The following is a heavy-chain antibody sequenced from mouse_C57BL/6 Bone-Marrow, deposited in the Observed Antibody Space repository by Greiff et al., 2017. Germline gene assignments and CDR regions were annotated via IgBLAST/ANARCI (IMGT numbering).Heavy chain of an antibody. CDR3: ASYYGHYFDY. D-gene: IGHD1-1*01. CDR1: GFTFTDYY. Sequence: EVKLMESGGGLVQPGGSLSLSCAASGFTFTDYYMSWVRQPPGKALEWLGFIRNKANGYTTEYSASVKGRFTISRDNSQSILYLQMNALRAEDSATYYCASYYGHYFDYWGQGTTLTVSS. V-gene: IGHV7-3*01. J-gene: IGHJ2*01. CDR2: IRNKANGYTT.